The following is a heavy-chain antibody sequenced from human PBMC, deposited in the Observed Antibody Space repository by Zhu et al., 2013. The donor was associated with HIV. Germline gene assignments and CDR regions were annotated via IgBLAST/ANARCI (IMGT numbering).Heavy chain of an antibody. V-gene: IGHV3-48*04. Sequence: VQLEESGGGLVQPGGSLRLSCAASGFPFNSYSMDWVRQAPGKGLEWVAYINNVGTTIYYADSVKGRFTISRDNARNSLYLQMNSLRAEDTAIYYCTRDVWYGFDHWGQGTLGHRPL. D-gene: IGHD6-13*01. J-gene: IGHJ4*02. CDR3: TRDVWYGFDH. CDR1: GFPFNSYS. CDR2: INNVGTTI.